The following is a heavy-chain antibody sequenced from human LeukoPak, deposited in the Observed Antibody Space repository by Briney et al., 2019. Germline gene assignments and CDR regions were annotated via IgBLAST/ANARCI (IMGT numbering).Heavy chain of an antibody. D-gene: IGHD3-3*01. Sequence: PSETLSLTCTVSGGSISSSSYYWGWIRQPPGKGLEWIGSIYYSGSTYYNPSLKSRVTISVDTSKNQFSLKLSSVTAADTAVYYCASQSPLRFEPRFDYWGQGTLVTVSS. J-gene: IGHJ4*02. CDR1: GGSISSSSYY. V-gene: IGHV4-39*01. CDR3: ASQSPLRFEPRFDY. CDR2: IYYSGST.